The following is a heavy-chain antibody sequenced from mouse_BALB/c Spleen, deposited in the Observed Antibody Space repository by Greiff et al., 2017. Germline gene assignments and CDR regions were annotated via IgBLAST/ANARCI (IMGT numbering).Heavy chain of an antibody. Sequence: EVQRVESGGGLVQPGGSLRLSCATSGFTFTDYYMSWVRQPPGKALEWLGFIRNKANGYTTEYSASVKGRFTISRDNSQSILYLQMNTLRAEDSATYYCARGGYYERYAMDYWGQGTSVTVSS. J-gene: IGHJ4*01. CDR3: ARGGYYERYAMDY. CDR1: GFTFTDYY. D-gene: IGHD2-3*01. V-gene: IGHV7-3*02. CDR2: IRNKANGYTT.